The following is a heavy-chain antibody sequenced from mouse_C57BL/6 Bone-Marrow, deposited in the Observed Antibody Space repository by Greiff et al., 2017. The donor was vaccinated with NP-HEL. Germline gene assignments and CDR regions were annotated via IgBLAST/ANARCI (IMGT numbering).Heavy chain of an antibody. CDR2: IYPRSGNT. D-gene: IGHD1-1*01. Sequence: VQLQQSGAELARPGASVKLSCKASGYTFTSYGISWVKQRTGQGLEWIGEIYPRSGNTYYNEKFKGKATLTAAKSSSTAYMELRSLTSEDSAVYFWARRGYYGRWYIAVWGTATTVTVSS. J-gene: IGHJ1*03. CDR1: GYTFTSYG. V-gene: IGHV1-81*01. CDR3: ARRGYYGRWYIAV.